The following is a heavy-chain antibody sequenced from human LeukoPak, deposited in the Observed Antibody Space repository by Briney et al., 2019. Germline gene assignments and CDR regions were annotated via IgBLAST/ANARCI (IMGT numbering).Heavy chain of an antibody. CDR3: AREYSYRPIYNYIDV. J-gene: IGHJ6*03. CDR1: GGSVTSGTHY. CDR2: FYHSGGI. D-gene: IGHD5-18*01. Sequence: SETLSLTCTVSGGSVTSGTHYWSWIRQPPGKGLEWIGYFYHSGGINYNPSLKSRVTISVDTSKNQFSLKLGSVTAADTAVYYCAREYSYRPIYNYIDVWGKGTTVTVSS. V-gene: IGHV4-61*01.